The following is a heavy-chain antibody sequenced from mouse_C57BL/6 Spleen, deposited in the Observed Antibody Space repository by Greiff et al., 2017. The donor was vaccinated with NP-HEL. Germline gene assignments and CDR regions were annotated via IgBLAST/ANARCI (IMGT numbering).Heavy chain of an antibody. CDR1: GYTFTSYW. Sequence: VQLQQSGTELVKPGASVKLSCKASGYTFTSYWMHWVKQRPGQGLEWIGNINPSNGGTTYNEKFKSKATLTVDKSSSTAYMQLSSLSSEDSAVYYWARPYGRGYYYAMDYWGKGTSVTVSS. V-gene: IGHV1-53*01. J-gene: IGHJ4*01. CDR3: ARPYGRGYYYAMDY. CDR2: INPSNGGT. D-gene: IGHD1-1*01.